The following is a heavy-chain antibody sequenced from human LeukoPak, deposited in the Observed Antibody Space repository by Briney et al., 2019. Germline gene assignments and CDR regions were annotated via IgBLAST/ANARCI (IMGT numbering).Heavy chain of an antibody. CDR3: ARDSFETDIDY. CDR2: IKEDGSEQ. CDR1: GFIFSSYW. D-gene: IGHD1-14*01. Sequence: GGSLRLSCAASGFIFSSYWMSWVRQAPGKGLEWVANIKEDGSEQYYVDSLRGRFTISRDNAENSLCLQMNSLRAEDTAVYYCARDSFETDIDYWGQGTLVTVSS. V-gene: IGHV3-7*01. J-gene: IGHJ4*02.